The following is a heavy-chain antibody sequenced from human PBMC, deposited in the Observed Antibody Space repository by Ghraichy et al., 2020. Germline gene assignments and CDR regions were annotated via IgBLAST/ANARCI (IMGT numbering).Heavy chain of an antibody. CDR1: GGSFSGYY. J-gene: IGHJ5*02. Sequence: SETLSLTCAVYGGSFSGYYWSWIRQPPGKGLEWIGEINHSGSTNYNPSLKSRVTISVDTSKNQFSLKLSSVTAADTAVYYCARDHLFWRLKRTINWFDPWGQGTLVTVSS. D-gene: IGHD3-3*01. V-gene: IGHV4-34*01. CDR3: ARDHLFWRLKRTINWFDP. CDR2: INHSGST.